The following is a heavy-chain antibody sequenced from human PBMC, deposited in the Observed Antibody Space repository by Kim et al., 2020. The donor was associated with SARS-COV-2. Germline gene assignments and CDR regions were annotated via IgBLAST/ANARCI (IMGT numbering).Heavy chain of an antibody. D-gene: IGHD3-9*01. J-gene: IGHJ3*02. CDR1: GFTVSSNY. CDR3: AREEAILDAFDI. Sequence: GGSLRLSCAASGFTVSSNYMSWVRQAPGKGLEWVSVIYSGGSTYYADSVKGRFTISRDNSKNTLYLQMNSLRAEYIAVYYCAREEAILDAFDIWGQGTMVTVSS. V-gene: IGHV3-53*01. CDR2: IYSGGST.